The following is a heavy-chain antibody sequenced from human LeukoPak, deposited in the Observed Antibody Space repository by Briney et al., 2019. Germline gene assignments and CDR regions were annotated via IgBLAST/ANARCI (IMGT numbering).Heavy chain of an antibody. CDR1: GFTFSSYA. CDR2: IKSDGTTT. CDR3: TKSDHFAS. V-gene: IGHV3-74*01. Sequence: GGSLRLSCAASGFTFSSYAMHWVRQAPGKGLVWVSRIKSDGTTTSYTDSVKGRFTISRDNAKNTLYLQMNSLRAEDTAVYYCTKSDHFASWGQGTLVTVSS. J-gene: IGHJ4*02.